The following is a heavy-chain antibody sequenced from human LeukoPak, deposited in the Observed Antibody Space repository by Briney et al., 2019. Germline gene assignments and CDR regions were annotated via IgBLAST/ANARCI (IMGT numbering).Heavy chain of an antibody. CDR2: IYSGGST. V-gene: IGHV3-53*01. Sequence: PGGSLRLSCAASDYIFRNSTMNWVRQAPGKGLEWVSVIYSGGSTYYADSVKGRFTISRDNSKNTLYLQMNSLRAEDTAVYYCARDTGSMAARFFDNWGQGTLVTVSS. CDR1: DYIFRNST. J-gene: IGHJ4*02. D-gene: IGHD2-8*02. CDR3: ARDTGSMAARFFDN.